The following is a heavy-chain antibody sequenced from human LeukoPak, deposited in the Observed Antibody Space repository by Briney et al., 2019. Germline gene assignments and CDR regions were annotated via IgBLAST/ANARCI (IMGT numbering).Heavy chain of an antibody. V-gene: IGHV4-34*01. CDR1: GGSFSGYY. D-gene: IGHD2-2*01. J-gene: IGHJ4*02. CDR2: INHSGST. CDR3: ARGVVVVPAATLDY. Sequence: PSVTLSLTCAVYGGSFSGYYWSWIRQPPGKGLEWIGEINHSGSTNYNPSLKSRVTISVDTSKNQFSLKLSSVTAADTAVYYCARGVVVVPAATLDYWGQGTLVTVSS.